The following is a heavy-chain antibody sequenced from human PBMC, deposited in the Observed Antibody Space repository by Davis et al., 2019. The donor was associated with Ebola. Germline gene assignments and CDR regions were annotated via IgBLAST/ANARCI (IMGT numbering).Heavy chain of an antibody. D-gene: IGHD1-26*01. J-gene: IGHJ5*02. CDR3: ARDHMGSLDT. Sequence: MPGGSLRLSCTVSGGSISGYQWAWIRQPPGKGLDYVGHIFNSGTASYNSALKSRVTISLDKSSNQFSLKLNSVTAAETAIYFCARDHMGSLDTWGQETLVTVSS. CDR2: IFNSGTA. V-gene: IGHV4-59*01. CDR1: GGSISGYQ.